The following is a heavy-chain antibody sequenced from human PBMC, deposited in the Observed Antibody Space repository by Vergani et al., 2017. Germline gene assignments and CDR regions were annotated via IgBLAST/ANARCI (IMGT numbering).Heavy chain of an antibody. V-gene: IGHV3-43D*04. CDR3: AKDSGRGAGYYYGMDV. J-gene: IGHJ6*02. CDR2: ISWDGGST. CDR1: GFTFDDYA. Sequence: EVQLVESGGVVVQPGGSLRLSCAASGFTFDDYAMHWVRQAPGKGLEWVSLISWDGGSTYYADSVKGRFTISRDNSKNSLYLQMNSLRAEDTALYYCAKDSGRGAGYYYGMDVWGQGTTVTVSS. D-gene: IGHD3/OR15-3a*01.